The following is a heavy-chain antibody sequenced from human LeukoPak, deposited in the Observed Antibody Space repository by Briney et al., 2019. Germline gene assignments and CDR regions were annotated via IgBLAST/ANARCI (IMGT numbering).Heavy chain of an antibody. Sequence: FRXPWMAWLRQXPEKGLEWVANINEDGSQKYYLGSVTGRFTISRDNAKNSLYLQMNSLSAEDTAMYYCARDGGWHRFDYWGQGTLVIVSS. J-gene: IGHJ4*02. CDR1: FRXPW. CDR2: INEDGSQK. D-gene: IGHD6-19*01. V-gene: IGHV3-7*03. CDR3: ARDGGWHRFDY.